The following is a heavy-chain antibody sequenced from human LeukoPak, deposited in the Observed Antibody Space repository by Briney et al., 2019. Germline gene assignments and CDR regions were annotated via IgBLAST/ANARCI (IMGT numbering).Heavy chain of an antibody. J-gene: IGHJ4*02. CDR3: ARLDASGLDY. CDR1: GFTFSSYE. Sequence: GGSLRLSCAASGFTFSSYEVNWVRQAPGKGLEWVSYINGSGRTIYYANSVKGRFTISRDNAKNSLYLQMNSLRADDTAVYYCARLDASGLDYWGQGTLVTVSS. D-gene: IGHD6-19*01. CDR2: INGSGRTI. V-gene: IGHV3-48*03.